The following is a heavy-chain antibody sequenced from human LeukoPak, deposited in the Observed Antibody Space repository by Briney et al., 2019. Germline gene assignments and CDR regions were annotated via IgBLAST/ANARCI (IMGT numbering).Heavy chain of an antibody. CDR1: GYTFTGYY. Sequence: ASVTVSCKASGYTFTGYYMHWVRQAPGQGLEWMGWINPNSGGTNYAQKFQGRVTMTRDTSISTAYMELSRLRSDDTAVYYCARDPPAYCGGDCYAHFSDYWGQGTLVTVSS. CDR2: INPNSGGT. CDR3: ARDPPAYCGGDCYAHFSDY. D-gene: IGHD2-21*02. J-gene: IGHJ4*02. V-gene: IGHV1-2*02.